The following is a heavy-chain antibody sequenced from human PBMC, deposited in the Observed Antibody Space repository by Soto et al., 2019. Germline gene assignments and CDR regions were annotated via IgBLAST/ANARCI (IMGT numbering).Heavy chain of an antibody. V-gene: IGHV3-30*18. CDR1: GFTFSSYG. CDR3: AKPPRNSSSSLED. Sequence: GGSLRLSCAASGFTFSSYGMHWVRQAPGKGLEWVAVISYDGSNKYYADSVKGRFTISRDNSKNTLYLQMNSLRAEDTAVYYCAKPPRNSSSSLEDWGQGTLVTVSS. J-gene: IGHJ4*02. CDR2: ISYDGSNK. D-gene: IGHD6-6*01.